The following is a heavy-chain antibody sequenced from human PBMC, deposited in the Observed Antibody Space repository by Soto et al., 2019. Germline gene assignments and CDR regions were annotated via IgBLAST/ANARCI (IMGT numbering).Heavy chain of an antibody. J-gene: IGHJ4*02. D-gene: IGHD3-3*01. CDR2: IYYSGST. CDR3: ARASITIFGVVDYYY. CDR1: GGSISSGGYY. V-gene: IGHV4-31*03. Sequence: TSETLSLTCTVSGGSISSGGYYWSWIRQHPGKGLEWIGYIYYSGSTYYNPSLKSRVTISVDTSKNQFSLKLSSVTAADTAVYYCARASITIFGVVDYYYWGQGTLVTVSS.